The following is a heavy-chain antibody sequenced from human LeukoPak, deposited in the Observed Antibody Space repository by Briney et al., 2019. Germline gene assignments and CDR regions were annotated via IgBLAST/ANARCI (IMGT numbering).Heavy chain of an antibody. D-gene: IGHD6-6*01. V-gene: IGHV3-48*03. CDR1: GFTLSSSE. J-gene: IGHJ4*02. CDR3: VGRSSSSIFDY. Sequence: GGSLRLSCAASGFTLSSSEVNWVRQAPGKGLEWVSYISSSGSTICYADSVTGRFTSSRDNAKNSLYLQMNSLRAEDTAVYYCVGRSSSSIFDYWGQGTLVTVSS. CDR2: ISSSGSTI.